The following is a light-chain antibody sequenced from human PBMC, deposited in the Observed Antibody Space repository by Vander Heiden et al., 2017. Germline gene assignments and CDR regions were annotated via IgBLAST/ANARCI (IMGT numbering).Light chain of an antibody. J-gene: IGLJ3*02. CDR2: RNN. V-gene: IGLV10-54*01. Sequence: QAGLTQPPSVSKGLRQTATLPCTGNSNNVGNQGAAWLQQHQGHPPKLLSYRNNNRPSGISERFAASRSGNKAYPTINGLQPEDGAYDDGSEWDSRLSACVFGGGTKMTVL. CDR3: SEWDSRLSACV. CDR1: SNNVGNQG.